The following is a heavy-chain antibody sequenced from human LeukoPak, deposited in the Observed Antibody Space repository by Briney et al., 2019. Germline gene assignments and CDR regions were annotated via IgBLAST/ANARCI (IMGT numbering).Heavy chain of an antibody. CDR1: GYTFTGYY. J-gene: IGHJ5*02. Sequence: GASVKVSCKASGYTFTGYYMHWVRQAPGQGLEWMGWINPNSGGTNYAQKFQGRVTITRNTSISTAYMELSSLRSEDTAVYYCARGWNRRLRPNWFDPWGQGTLVTVSS. CDR3: ARGWNRRLRPNWFDP. CDR2: INPNSGGT. D-gene: IGHD1/OR15-1a*01. V-gene: IGHV1-2*02.